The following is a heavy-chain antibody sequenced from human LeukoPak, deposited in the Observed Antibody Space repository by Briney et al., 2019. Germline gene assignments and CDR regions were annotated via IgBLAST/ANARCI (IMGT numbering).Heavy chain of an antibody. Sequence: SETLSLTCVVSGGSVSGYYWGWTRQPPGRGLEWIGYVYYSGSTNYNPSFKSRITISVDTSRNQFSLQLSSVTAADTAVYYCARIHRYCSGGACYVLDNWGQGTLVAVSS. J-gene: IGHJ4*02. CDR1: GGSVSGYY. D-gene: IGHD2-15*01. CDR3: ARIHRYCSGGACYVLDN. V-gene: IGHV4-59*02. CDR2: VYYSGST.